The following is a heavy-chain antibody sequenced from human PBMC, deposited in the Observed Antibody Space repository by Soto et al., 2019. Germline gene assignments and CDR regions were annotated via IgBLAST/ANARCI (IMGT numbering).Heavy chain of an antibody. CDR1: GFTFSSYA. D-gene: IGHD1-26*01. J-gene: IGHJ5*01. CDR3: AKGLGSGSYAASDS. V-gene: IGHV3-23*01. CDR2: ITGSGDNT. Sequence: EVQLLESGGGLVQPGGSLRLSCAASGFTFSSYALSWVRQAPGKGLEWVSAITGSGDNTYYADSVKGRFTISRDNSKNTLSLQMNRLRAEDTAVYYCAKGLGSGSYAASDSWGQGTLVTVSS.